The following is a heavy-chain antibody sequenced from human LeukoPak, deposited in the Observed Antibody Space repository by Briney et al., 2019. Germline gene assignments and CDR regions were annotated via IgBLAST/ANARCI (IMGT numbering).Heavy chain of an antibody. Sequence: SGALSLTCAVYGGSFSGYYWSWIRQPPGKGLEWIGEINHSGSTNYNPSLKSRVTISVDTSKNQFSLKLSSVTAADTAVYYCADGSGKARFDYWGQGTLVTVSS. CDR1: GGSFSGYY. D-gene: IGHD3-10*01. V-gene: IGHV4-34*01. CDR2: INHSGST. CDR3: ADGSGKARFDY. J-gene: IGHJ4*02.